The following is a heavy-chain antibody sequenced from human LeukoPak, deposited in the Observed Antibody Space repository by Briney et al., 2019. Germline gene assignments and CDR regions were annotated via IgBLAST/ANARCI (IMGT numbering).Heavy chain of an antibody. CDR2: ISAYNGNT. J-gene: IGHJ4*02. CDR1: GYTFTSYG. Sequence: ASVKASCKASGYTFTSYGISWVRQAPGQGLEWMGWISAYNGNTNYAQKLRGRVTMTTDTSTSTAYMELRSLRSDDTAVYYCASGLLWFGELLFNFDYWGQGTLVTVSS. CDR3: ASGLLWFGELLFNFDY. D-gene: IGHD3-10*01. V-gene: IGHV1-18*01.